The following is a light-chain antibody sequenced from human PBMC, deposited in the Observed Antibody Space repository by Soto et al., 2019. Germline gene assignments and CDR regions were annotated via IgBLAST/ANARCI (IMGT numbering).Light chain of an antibody. Sequence: QSALTQPASVSGSPGQSITISCTGTSSDIGNYKFVSWCQQHSGKAPKLMIYEGSKRPSGVSNRFSGSKSGNTASLTISGLQAEDEADYYCCSYAGSSTWVFGGGTKLTVL. V-gene: IGLV2-23*01. CDR2: EGS. J-gene: IGLJ3*02. CDR1: SSDIGNYKF. CDR3: CSYAGSSTWV.